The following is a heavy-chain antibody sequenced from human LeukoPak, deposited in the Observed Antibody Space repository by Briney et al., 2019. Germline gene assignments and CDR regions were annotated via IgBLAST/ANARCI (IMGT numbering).Heavy chain of an antibody. J-gene: IGHJ5*02. D-gene: IGHD1-26*01. CDR3: APRERRFDP. V-gene: IGHV4-4*02. CDR2: IYHSGST. Sequence: SETPSLTCAVSGASLSSDYWWTWVRQTPGMGLEWIGEIYHSGSTNYNPSLKSRVTISIDKSKSQFSLTLTSVTAADTAVYYCAPRERRFDPWGQGTLVTVSS. CDR1: GASLSSDYW.